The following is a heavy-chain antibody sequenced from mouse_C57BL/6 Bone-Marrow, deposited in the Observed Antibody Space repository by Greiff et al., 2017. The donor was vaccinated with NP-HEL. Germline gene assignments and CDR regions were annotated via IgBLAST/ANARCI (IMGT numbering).Heavy chain of an antibody. CDR3: ARYRLGPFDY. CDR1: GYAFSSSW. CDR2: IYPGDGDT. Sequence: QVQLQQSGPELVKPGASVKISCKASGYAFSSSWMNWVKQRPGKGLEWIGRIYPGDGDTNYNGKFKGKATLTADKSSSTAYMQLSSLTSEDSAVYFCARYRLGPFDYWGQGTTLTVSS. D-gene: IGHD4-1*01. V-gene: IGHV1-82*01. J-gene: IGHJ2*01.